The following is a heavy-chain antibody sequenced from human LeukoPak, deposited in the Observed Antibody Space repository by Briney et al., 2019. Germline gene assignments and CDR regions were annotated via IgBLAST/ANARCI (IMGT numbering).Heavy chain of an antibody. D-gene: IGHD5-18*01. CDR2: IYTSGST. CDR3: ARDSGYSYGYYYYYGMDV. Sequence: SQTLSLTCTVSGGSISSGSYYWIWIRQPAGKGLEWIGRIYTSGSTNYNPSLKSRVTISVDTSKNQFSLKLSSVTAADTAVYYCARDSGYSYGYYYYYGMDVWGQGTTVTVSS. V-gene: IGHV4-61*02. CDR1: GGSISSGSYY. J-gene: IGHJ6*02.